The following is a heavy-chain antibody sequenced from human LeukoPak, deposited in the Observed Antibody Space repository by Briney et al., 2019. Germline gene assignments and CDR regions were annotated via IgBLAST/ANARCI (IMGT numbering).Heavy chain of an antibody. CDR2: INPNSGGT. D-gene: IGHD3-22*01. CDR1: GYTFTGYY. V-gene: IGHV1-2*02. Sequence: GASVKVSCKASGYTFTGYYMHWVRQAPGQGLEWMGWINPNSGGTNYAQKFQGRVTMTRDTSISTAYMELSRLRSDVTAVYYCARNYYYDSSGTEGNYFDYWGQGTLVTVSS. CDR3: ARNYYYDSSGTEGNYFDY. J-gene: IGHJ4*02.